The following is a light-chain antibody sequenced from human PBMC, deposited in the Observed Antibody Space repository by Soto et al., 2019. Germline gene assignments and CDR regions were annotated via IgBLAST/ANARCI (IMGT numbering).Light chain of an antibody. CDR3: FQGLQTPPIT. CDR2: LGS. Sequence: DIVLTQSPLSLPVIPGEPASISCRSSQSLQYSNGYNYLDWYLQKPGQSPPLLISLGSTRASGVPDRFSGSGSGTDFTLKISRVEADDVGVYYCFQGLQTPPITFGQGTRLEIK. V-gene: IGKV2-28*01. J-gene: IGKJ5*01. CDR1: QSLQYSNGYNY.